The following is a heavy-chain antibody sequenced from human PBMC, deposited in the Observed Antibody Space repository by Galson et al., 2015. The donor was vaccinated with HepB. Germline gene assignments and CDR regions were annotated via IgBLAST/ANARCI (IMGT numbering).Heavy chain of an antibody. CDR1: GGSISSYY. D-gene: IGHD1-26*01. CDR3: ARVGSGSYLHFDY. CDR2: IYYSGST. Sequence: SETLSLTCTVSGGSISSYYWSWIRQPPGKGLEWIGYIYYSGSTNYNPSLKSRVTISVDTSKNQFSLKLSSVTAADTAVYYCARVGSGSYLHFDYWGQGTLVTVSS. J-gene: IGHJ4*02. V-gene: IGHV4-59*01.